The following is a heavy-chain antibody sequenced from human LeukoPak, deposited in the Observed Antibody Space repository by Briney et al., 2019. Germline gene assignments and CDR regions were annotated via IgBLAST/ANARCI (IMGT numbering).Heavy chain of an antibody. J-gene: IGHJ3*02. V-gene: IGHV4-30-2*01. Sequence: SETLSVTCAVSGGSISSGGFSWSWIRQPPGKGLEWFGCIDHSGSTYYNPSLKSRVTISVDRSKNQFSLKLSSVTAADTAVYYCARGGDYYYDSSGYLDAFDIWGQGTMVTVSS. D-gene: IGHD3-22*01. CDR1: GGSISSGGFS. CDR3: ARGGDYYYDSSGYLDAFDI. CDR2: IDHSGST.